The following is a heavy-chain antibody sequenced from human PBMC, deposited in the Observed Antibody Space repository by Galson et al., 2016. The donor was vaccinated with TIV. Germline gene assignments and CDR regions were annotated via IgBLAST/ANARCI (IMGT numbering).Heavy chain of an antibody. CDR1: GGIFSNFV. CDR2: ISGYNGNT. Sequence: SVKVSCKASGGIFSNFVISWVRQAPGQGLEWMAWISGYNGNTNYAQSLQGRVTLTTDTSTSTAYMELRSLRSDDTAVYYCARDTRSLLAAATMDYCGQGTLVTVSS. V-gene: IGHV1-18*01. D-gene: IGHD6-25*01. J-gene: IGHJ4*02. CDR3: ARDTRSLLAAATMDY.